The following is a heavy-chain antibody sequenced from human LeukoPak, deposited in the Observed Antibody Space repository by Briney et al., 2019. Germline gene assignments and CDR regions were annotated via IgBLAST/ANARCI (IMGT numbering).Heavy chain of an antibody. V-gene: IGHV1-18*01. CDR3: ARDLGGYDFSYDSSGYTPFDY. CDR1: GYTFTSYG. D-gene: IGHD3-22*01. CDR2: ISAYNGNT. J-gene: IGHJ4*02. Sequence: ASVKVSCKASGYTFTSYGISWVRQAPGQGLEWMGWISAYNGNTNYAQKLQGRVTMTTDTSTSTAYMELRSLRSDDTAVYYCARDLGGYDFSYDSSGYTPFDYWGQGTLVTVSS.